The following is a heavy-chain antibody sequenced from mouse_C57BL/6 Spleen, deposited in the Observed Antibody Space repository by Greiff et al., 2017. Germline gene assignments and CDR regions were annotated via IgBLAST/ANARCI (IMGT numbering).Heavy chain of an antibody. J-gene: IGHJ1*03. CDR2: ISSGSSTI. V-gene: IGHV5-17*01. CDR1: GFTFSDYG. Sequence: EVKVVESGGGLVKPGGSLKLSCAASGFTFSDYGMHWVRQAPEKGLEWVAYISSGSSTIYYADTVKGRFTISRDNAKNTLFLQMTSLRSEDTAMYYCARYGSPSYWYFDVWGTGTTVTVSS. CDR3: ARYGSPSYWYFDV. D-gene: IGHD1-1*01.